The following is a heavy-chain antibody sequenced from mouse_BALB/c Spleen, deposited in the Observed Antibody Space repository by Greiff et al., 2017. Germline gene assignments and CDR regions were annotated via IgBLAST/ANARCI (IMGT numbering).Heavy chain of an antibody. CDR1: GFTFSDYY. Sequence: EVQLQESGGGLVKPGGSLKLSCAASGFTFSDYYMYWVRQTPEKRLEWVATISDGGSYTYYPDSVKGRFTISRDNAKNNLYLQMSSLKSEDTAMYYCARGVDYWGQGTSVTVSS. J-gene: IGHJ4*01. CDR3: ARGVDY. CDR2: ISDGGSYT. V-gene: IGHV5-4*02.